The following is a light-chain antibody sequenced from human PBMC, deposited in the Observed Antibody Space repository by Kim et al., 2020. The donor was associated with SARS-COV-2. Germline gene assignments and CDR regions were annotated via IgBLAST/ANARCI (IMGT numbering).Light chain of an antibody. Sequence: ASVGDTVTITCRASQGISRWLAWYQQKPGKAPKLMIYAASILQSGVPSRFSGSGSGTDFALTISSLQPEDFVTYYCQQAASFPVTFGGGTKVDIK. J-gene: IGKJ4*01. CDR1: QGISRW. CDR2: AAS. CDR3: QQAASFPVT. V-gene: IGKV1-12*01.